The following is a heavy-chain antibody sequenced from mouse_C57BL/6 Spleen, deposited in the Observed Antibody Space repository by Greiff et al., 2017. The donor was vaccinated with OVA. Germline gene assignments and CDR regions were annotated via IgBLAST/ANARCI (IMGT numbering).Heavy chain of an antibody. D-gene: IGHD1-1*01. J-gene: IGHJ4*01. CDR3: TGYYYGRDYAMDY. CDR2: IRLKSDNYAT. Sequence: EVQLQQSGGGLVQPGGSMKLSCVASGFTFSNYWMNWVRPSPEKGLEWVAQIRLKSDNYATHYAESVKGRFTISRDDSKSSVYLQMNNLRAEDTGIYYCTGYYYGRDYAMDYWGQGTSVTVSS. CDR1: GFTFSNYW. V-gene: IGHV6-3*01.